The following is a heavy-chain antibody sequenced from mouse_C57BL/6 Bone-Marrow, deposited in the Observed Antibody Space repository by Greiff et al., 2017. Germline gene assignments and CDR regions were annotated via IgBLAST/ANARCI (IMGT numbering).Heavy chain of an antibody. CDR3: ARYDGYFYAMDY. Sequence: EVNVVESGGGLVKPGGSLKLSCAASGFTFSSYAMSWVRQTPEKRLEWVATISDGGSYTYYPDNVKGRFTISRDNAKNNLYLQMSHLKSEDTAMYYCARYDGYFYAMDYWGQGTSATVSS. V-gene: IGHV5-4*03. CDR1: GFTFSSYA. J-gene: IGHJ4*01. CDR2: ISDGGSYT. D-gene: IGHD2-3*01.